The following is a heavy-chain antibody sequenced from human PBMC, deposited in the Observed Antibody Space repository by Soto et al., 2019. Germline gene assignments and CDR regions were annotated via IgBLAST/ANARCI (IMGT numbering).Heavy chain of an antibody. CDR1: GYTLTNYA. J-gene: IGHJ4*02. CDR3: ARDCTGGSCFCIY. V-gene: IGHV1-18*01. CDR2: INTYNGNS. Sequence: QVQLVQSAAEVKKPGASVKVSCKASGYTLTNYAISWVRQAPGQGPEWMGWINTYNGNSNYAQKLQGRVTMTTDTSTNTAYMEVRSLTSDDTAVYYCARDCTGGSCFCIYWGQGTLVTVSS. D-gene: IGHD2-15*01.